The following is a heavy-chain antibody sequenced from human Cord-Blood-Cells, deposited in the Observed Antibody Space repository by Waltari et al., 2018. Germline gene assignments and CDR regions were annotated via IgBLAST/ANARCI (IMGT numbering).Heavy chain of an antibody. D-gene: IGHD7-27*01. CDR3: ARGENWGFDY. CDR2: INHSGST. V-gene: IGHV4-34*01. CDR1: GGSFSGYY. Sequence: QVQLQQWGAGVLKPSETLSLTCDVYGGSFSGYYRCWIRQPPGKGLEWIGEINHSGSTNYNPSLKSRVTISVDTSKNQFSLKLSSVTAADTAVYYCARGENWGFDYWGQGTLVTVSS. J-gene: IGHJ4*02.